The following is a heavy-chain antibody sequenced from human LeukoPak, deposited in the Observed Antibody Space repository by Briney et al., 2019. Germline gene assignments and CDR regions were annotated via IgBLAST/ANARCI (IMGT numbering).Heavy chain of an antibody. D-gene: IGHD1-26*01. CDR1: GFTFDDYG. V-gene: IGHV3-20*04. J-gene: IGHJ4*02. Sequence: SGGSLRLPCAASGFTFDDYGMSWVRQAPGKGLEWVSGINWNGGSTGYADSVKGRFTISRDNAKNSLYLQMNSLRAEDTALYYCARGTSGSYLGGDYWGQGTLVTVSS. CDR3: ARGTSGSYLGGDY. CDR2: INWNGGST.